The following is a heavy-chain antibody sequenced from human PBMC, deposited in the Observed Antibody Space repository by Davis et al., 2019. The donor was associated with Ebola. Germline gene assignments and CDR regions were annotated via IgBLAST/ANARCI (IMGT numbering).Heavy chain of an antibody. Sequence: SQTLSLTCAISGDSVSSNSAAWNWIRQSPSRGLEWLGRTYYRSKWYNDYAVSVKSRITINPDTSKNQFSLQLNSVTPEDTAVYYCARLYCSGGSCYFLWDAFDIWGQGTMVTVSS. CDR1: GDSVSSNSAA. J-gene: IGHJ3*02. CDR2: TYYRSKWYN. V-gene: IGHV6-1*01. D-gene: IGHD2-15*01. CDR3: ARLYCSGGSCYFLWDAFDI.